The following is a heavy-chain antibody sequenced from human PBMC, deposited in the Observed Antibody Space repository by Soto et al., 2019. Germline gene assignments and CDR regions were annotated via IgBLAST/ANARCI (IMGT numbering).Heavy chain of an antibody. J-gene: IGHJ6*02. Sequence: GASVKVSCKASGGTFSSYAISWVRQAPGQGLEWMGGIIPIFGTANYAQKFQGRVTITADESTSTAYMELSSLRSEDTAVYYCAAVPAAMRDYYGMDVWGQGTTVTVS. CDR2: IIPIFGTA. CDR1: GGTFSSYA. CDR3: AAVPAAMRDYYGMDV. V-gene: IGHV1-69*13. D-gene: IGHD2-2*01.